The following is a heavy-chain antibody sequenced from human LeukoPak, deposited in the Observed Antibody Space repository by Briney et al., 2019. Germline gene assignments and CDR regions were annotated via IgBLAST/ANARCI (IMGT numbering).Heavy chain of an antibody. CDR1: GFTFSSYG. CDR2: ISYDGSDK. D-gene: IGHD6-13*01. CDR3: AKVASMGGIAAV. J-gene: IGHJ4*02. V-gene: IGHV3-30*18. Sequence: GGSLRLSCAASGFTFSSYGMHWVRQAPGKGLEWVAVISYDGSDKYYADSVKGRFTISRDNSKNTLYLQMNSLRAEDTAVYYCAKVASMGGIAAVWGQGTLVTVSS.